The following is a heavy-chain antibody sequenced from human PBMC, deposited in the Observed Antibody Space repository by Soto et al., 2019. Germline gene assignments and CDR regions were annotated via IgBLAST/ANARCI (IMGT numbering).Heavy chain of an antibody. Sequence: SETLSLTCTVSGDSGSSDNYFWTWIRQPPGKGLEWIAYISYTGDTNYNPSLKSRVTISVEPSTNQFSLKLTSVTAADTAVYFCARIVVGVTADYWGQGTLVTVSS. D-gene: IGHD1-26*01. V-gene: IGHV4-61*01. J-gene: IGHJ4*02. CDR2: ISYTGDT. CDR1: GDSGSSDNYF. CDR3: ARIVVGVTADY.